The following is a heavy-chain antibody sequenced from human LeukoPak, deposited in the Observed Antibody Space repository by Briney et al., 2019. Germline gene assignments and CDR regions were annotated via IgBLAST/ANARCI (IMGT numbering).Heavy chain of an antibody. CDR1: GFTFSSYA. Sequence: GGSLRLSCAASGFTFSSYAMSWVRQAPGKGLEWVSSISGSGGSRYYADSVKGRFTISRDNSKNTLYLQMNSLRAEDTAVYYCAKDSMSNRFDYWGQGTLVTVSS. D-gene: IGHD5/OR15-5a*01. V-gene: IGHV3-23*01. J-gene: IGHJ4*02. CDR2: ISGSGGSR. CDR3: AKDSMSNRFDY.